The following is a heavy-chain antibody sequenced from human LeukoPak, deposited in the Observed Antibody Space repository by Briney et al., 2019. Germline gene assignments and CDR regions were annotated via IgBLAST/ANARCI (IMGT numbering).Heavy chain of an antibody. Sequence: PGGSLRLSCAASALTLSRYRMHWVRQAPGKGLEWVAVISYDGSNKYYADSVKGRFTISRDNSKNTLYLQMNSLRAEDTAVYYCARVSGGFDYWGQGTLVTVSS. J-gene: IGHJ4*02. CDR2: ISYDGSNK. CDR3: ARVSGGFDY. CDR1: ALTLSRYR. V-gene: IGHV3-30*03. D-gene: IGHD2-15*01.